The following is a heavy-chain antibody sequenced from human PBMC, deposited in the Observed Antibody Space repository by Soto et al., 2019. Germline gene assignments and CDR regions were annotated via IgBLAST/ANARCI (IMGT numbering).Heavy chain of an antibody. V-gene: IGHV5-51*01. CDR1: GYSFTSYW. CDR3: ARLGRAIAIGRAHNWFDP. Sequence: GESLKISCKGSGYSFTSYWIGWVRQMPGKGLEWMGIIYPGDSDTRYSPSFQGQVTISADKSISTAYLQWSSLKASDTAMYYCARLGRAIAIGRAHNWFDPWGQGTLVTVSS. D-gene: IGHD2-2*01. CDR2: IYPGDSDT. J-gene: IGHJ5*02.